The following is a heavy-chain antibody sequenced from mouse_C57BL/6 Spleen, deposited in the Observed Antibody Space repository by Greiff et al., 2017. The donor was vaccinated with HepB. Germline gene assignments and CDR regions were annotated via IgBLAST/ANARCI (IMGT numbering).Heavy chain of an antibody. V-gene: IGHV1-64*01. CDR1: GYTFTSYW. D-gene: IGHD2-4*01. J-gene: IGHJ4*01. CDR3: ARSYDYDYYAMDY. CDR2: IHPNSGST. Sequence: QVQLKQPGAELVKPGASVKLSCKASGYTFTSYWMHWVKQRPGQGLEWIGMIHPNSGSTNYNEKFKSKATLTVDKSSSTAYMQLSSLTSEDSAVYYCARSYDYDYYAMDYWGQGTSVTVSS.